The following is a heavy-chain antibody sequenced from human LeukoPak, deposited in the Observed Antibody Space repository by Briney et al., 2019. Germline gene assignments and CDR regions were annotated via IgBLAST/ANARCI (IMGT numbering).Heavy chain of an antibody. Sequence: GGSLRLSCAASGFTFSSYGMHWVRQAPGKGLEWVAFIRYDGSNKYYADSVKGRFTISRDNSKNTLYLQMGSLRAEDMAVYYCARVGVYRYYYMDVWGKGTTVTVSS. V-gene: IGHV3-30*02. CDR3: ARVGVYRYYYMDV. D-gene: IGHD3-10*01. J-gene: IGHJ6*03. CDR2: IRYDGSNK. CDR1: GFTFSSYG.